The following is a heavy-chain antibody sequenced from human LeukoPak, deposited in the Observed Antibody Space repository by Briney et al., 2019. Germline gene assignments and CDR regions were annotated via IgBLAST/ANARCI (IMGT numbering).Heavy chain of an antibody. CDR3: AKGEISIDP. CDR1: GFTFSSYS. CDR2: ISSTSSTV. Sequence: GGSLRLSCAVSGFTFSSYSMTWVRQAPGKGLEWVSYISSTSSTVYYADSVKGRFTISRDNVKNSLYLQMNSLRAEDTAVYYCAKGEISIDPWGQGTLVTVSS. J-gene: IGHJ5*02. V-gene: IGHV3-48*01.